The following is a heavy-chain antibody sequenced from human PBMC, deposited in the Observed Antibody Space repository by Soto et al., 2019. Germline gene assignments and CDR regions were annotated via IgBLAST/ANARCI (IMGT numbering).Heavy chain of an antibody. V-gene: IGHV5-51*01. D-gene: IGHD2-8*01. CDR1: GYRFTTYW. Sequence: PGESLKISCQGSGYRFTTYWIGWVRQMPGKGLEWMGIIYPGDSDTRYSPSFQGLVTISADKSTFTAYLQWSSLKASDTAMYSCARHEGSDYLDTNGHLDYWGQGTLVTVSS. J-gene: IGHJ4*02. CDR3: ARHEGSDYLDTNGHLDY. CDR2: IYPGDSDT.